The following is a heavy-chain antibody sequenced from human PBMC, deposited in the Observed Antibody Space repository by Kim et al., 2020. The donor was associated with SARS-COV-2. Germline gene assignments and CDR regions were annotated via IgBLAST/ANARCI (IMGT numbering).Heavy chain of an antibody. J-gene: IGHJ4*02. CDR3: ARDRQRAGTGVDY. D-gene: IGHD6-19*01. V-gene: IGHV6-1*01. Sequence: YALSVKGRITIHPDTSKTQFALQLNSVTPEDTAVYYCARDRQRAGTGVDYWGQGTLVTVSS.